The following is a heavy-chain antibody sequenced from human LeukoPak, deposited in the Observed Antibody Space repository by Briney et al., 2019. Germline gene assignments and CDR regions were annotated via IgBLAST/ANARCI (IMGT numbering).Heavy chain of an antibody. CDR1: GGIFNDYS. V-gene: IGHV1-69*04. Sequence: SVKVSCKASGGIFNDYSISWVRQAPGQGVEWMGRIIPILNVPNYAQKFEGRVTITADKSTNTAYMELSSLKSEDTAVYFCARDRPRARYFDYWGQGTLVTVSS. J-gene: IGHJ4*02. D-gene: IGHD2-15*01. CDR2: IIPILNVP. CDR3: ARDRPRARYFDY.